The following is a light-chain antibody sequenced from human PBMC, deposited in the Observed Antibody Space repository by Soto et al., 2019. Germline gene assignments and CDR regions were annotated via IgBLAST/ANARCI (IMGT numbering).Light chain of an antibody. J-gene: IGKJ4*01. CDR3: MQSIQLLLT. CDR1: QSVSNNY. V-gene: IGKV3-20*01. Sequence: EILLTQSPGTLSLSPGERATLSCRASQSVSNNYLAWYQQKPGQAPRLLIYGASNRATGIPDRFSGSGSGTDFTLKISRVEAEDVGVYYCMQSIQLLLTFGGGTKVDIK. CDR2: GAS.